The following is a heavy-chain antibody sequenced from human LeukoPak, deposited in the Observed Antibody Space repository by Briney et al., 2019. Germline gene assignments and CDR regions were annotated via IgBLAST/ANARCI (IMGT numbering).Heavy chain of an antibody. CDR2: ISYDGSNK. D-gene: IGHD1-1*01. V-gene: IGHV3-30*04. CDR3: ARDGAVHNWNDEGYFDY. Sequence: GGSLRLSCAASGFTFSSYAMHWVRQAPGKGLEWVAVISYDGSNKYYADSVKGRFTISRDNSKNTLYLQMNSLRAEDTAVYYCARDGAVHNWNDEGYFDYWGQGTLVTVSS. J-gene: IGHJ4*02. CDR1: GFTFSSYA.